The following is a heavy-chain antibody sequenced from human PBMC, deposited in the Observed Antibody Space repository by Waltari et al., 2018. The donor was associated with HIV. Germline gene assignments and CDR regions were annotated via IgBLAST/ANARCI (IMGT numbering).Heavy chain of an antibody. J-gene: IGHJ4*02. CDR1: GFNFGMSA. V-gene: IGHV3-23*01. CDR2: ISRSASAT. D-gene: IGHD5-18*01. CDR3: VTSGYNFVEFGHRLDF. Sequence: EVQFLELGGGLVLPGGSLRLSCLASGFNFGMSARPWVRPAPGKGLEWVSSISRSASATYYADSVKGRATISRDNSMDMLSLHINSLTVDDAAVYHCVTSGYNFVEFGHRLDFWGRGILVTVS.